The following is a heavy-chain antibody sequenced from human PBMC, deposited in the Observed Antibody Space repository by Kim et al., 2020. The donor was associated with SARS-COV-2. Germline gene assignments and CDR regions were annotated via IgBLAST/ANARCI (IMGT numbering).Heavy chain of an antibody. V-gene: IGHV3-66*03. CDR2: IYSCGST. CDR3: ARGMGGDCHLYYYYGMDV. J-gene: IGHJ6*02. Sequence: GGSLRLSCAASGFTVSSNYMSWVRQAPGKGLEWVSVIYSCGSTYYADSVKGRFTISRDNSKNTLYLQMNSLRAEDTAVYYCARGMGGDCHLYYYYGMDVWGQRATVTVSS. CDR1: GFTVSSNY. D-gene: IGHD2-21*02.